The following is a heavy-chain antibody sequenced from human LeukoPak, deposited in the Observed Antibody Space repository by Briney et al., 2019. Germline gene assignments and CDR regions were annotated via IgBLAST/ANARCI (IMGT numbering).Heavy chain of an antibody. Sequence: ASVKVSCKASGGTFSSYAIRWVRQAPGQGLEWMGRIIPILGIANYAQKFQGRVTITADKSTSTAYMELSSLRSEDTAVYYCARLNYYYDSSGVLDYWGQGTLVTVSS. J-gene: IGHJ4*02. D-gene: IGHD3-22*01. CDR2: IIPILGIA. CDR1: GGTFSSYA. V-gene: IGHV1-69*04. CDR3: ARLNYYYDSSGVLDY.